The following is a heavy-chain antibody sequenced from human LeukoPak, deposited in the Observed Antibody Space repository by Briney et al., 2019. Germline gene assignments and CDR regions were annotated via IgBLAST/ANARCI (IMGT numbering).Heavy chain of an antibody. D-gene: IGHD3-16*01. CDR3: ARDLSWAAPQDY. CDR2: INTDGSTT. Sequence: GGSLRLSCAASGFTFSSYWMHWVRQAPGKGLVWVSRINTDGSTTTYADSVKGRFTISRDNAKNTLYLQMNSLRAEDTAMYYCARDLSWAAPQDYWGQGTLVTVCS. V-gene: IGHV3-74*01. CDR1: GFTFSSYW. J-gene: IGHJ4*02.